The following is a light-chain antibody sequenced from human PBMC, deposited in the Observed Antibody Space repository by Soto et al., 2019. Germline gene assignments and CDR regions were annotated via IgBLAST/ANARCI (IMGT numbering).Light chain of an antibody. V-gene: IGKV3D-15*01. CDR2: GAS. CDR1: QSVSTN. CDR3: QQYSNWPPWT. Sequence: IVMPQSPATLSSSPGQRATLSCRASQSVSTNLAWYQQKPGQAPRLLIYGASTRATGIPARFSGSGSGTEVTLTISGLQSDDFAVYYCQQYSNWPPWTCGEGTRVDFK. J-gene: IGKJ1*01.